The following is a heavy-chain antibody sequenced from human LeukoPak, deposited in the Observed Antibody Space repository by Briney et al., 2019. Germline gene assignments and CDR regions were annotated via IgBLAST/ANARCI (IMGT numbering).Heavy chain of an antibody. D-gene: IGHD5-12*01. CDR3: ARGFDSGYDFGY. CDR1: GFTFSTYG. CDR2: IWYDGSNK. V-gene: IGHV3-33*01. Sequence: PGGSLRLSCAASGFTFSTYGMHWVRQAPGKGLEWVAVIWYDGSNKYYIDSVRGRFTISRDNSRTTLYLQMNSLRAEDTAVYYCARGFDSGYDFGYWGQGTLVTVSS. J-gene: IGHJ4*02.